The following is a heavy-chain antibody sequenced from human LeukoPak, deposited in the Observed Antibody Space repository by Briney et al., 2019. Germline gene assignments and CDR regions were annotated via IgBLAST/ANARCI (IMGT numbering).Heavy chain of an antibody. J-gene: IGHJ4*02. D-gene: IGHD4-17*01. V-gene: IGHV3-21*01. Sequence: GGSLRLSCAASGFTFSSYSMNWVRQAPGKGLEWVSAIGSSGTYIYYADSVKGRFIISRDNAKNSLSLQMNSLRAADTAVYYCLPTAEKIDSWGQGTLVTVSS. CDR1: GFTFSSYS. CDR2: IGSSGTYI. CDR3: LPTAEKIDS.